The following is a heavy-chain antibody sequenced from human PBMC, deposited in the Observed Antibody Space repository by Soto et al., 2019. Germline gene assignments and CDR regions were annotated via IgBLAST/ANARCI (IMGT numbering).Heavy chain of an antibody. V-gene: IGHV3-23*01. Sequence: GGSLRLSCAASGFTFSGYAMSWVRQAPGKGLEWVSAISGSGGSTYYADSVKGRFTISRDNSKNTLYLQMNSLRAEDTAVYYCAKDAWTYYYDSSGYYFDYWGQGTLVTVSS. CDR1: GFTFSGYA. J-gene: IGHJ4*02. CDR3: AKDAWTYYYDSSGYYFDY. D-gene: IGHD3-22*01. CDR2: ISGSGGST.